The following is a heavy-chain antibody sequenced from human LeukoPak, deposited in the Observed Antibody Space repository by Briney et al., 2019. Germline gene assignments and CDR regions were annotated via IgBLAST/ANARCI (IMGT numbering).Heavy chain of an antibody. CDR1: DGSISDWH. D-gene: IGHD3/OR15-3a*01. CDR3: ARRWTGENVFDI. V-gene: IGHV4-4*07. J-gene: IGHJ3*02. CDR2: LYSSGRT. Sequence: SVTLSLTCIVSDGSISDWHWSWIRQAAGQGLEWIVHLYSSGRTNYNPSLKSRVTMSVDTSTNHLSLKLTSVTAADTAVYYCARRWTGENVFDIWGQGTMVTVSS.